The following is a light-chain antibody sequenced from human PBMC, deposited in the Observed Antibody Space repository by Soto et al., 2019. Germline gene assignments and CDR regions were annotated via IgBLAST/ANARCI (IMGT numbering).Light chain of an antibody. Sequence: DIVMTQSPLSLPVTPGEPASISCRSSQSLLNSNGYNYLDWYLQKPGQSPQLLIYLGSNRASGVPDRFSGSGSGTDFTLKISRVEAEDVAVYHCMQALKAPPTFGQGTKVDI. CDR2: LGS. V-gene: IGKV2-28*01. CDR1: QSLLNSNGYNY. CDR3: MQALKAPPT. J-gene: IGKJ1*01.